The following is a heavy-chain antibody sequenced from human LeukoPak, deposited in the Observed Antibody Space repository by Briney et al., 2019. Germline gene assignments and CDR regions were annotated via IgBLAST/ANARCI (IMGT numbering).Heavy chain of an antibody. Sequence: SETLSLTCAVYGGSFSGYYWSWIRQPPGKGLEWNGEINHSGSTNYNPSLKSRGTISVDTSKNQFSLKLSSVTAADTAVYYCARSDYGDYEGQYYFDYWGQGTLVTVSS. CDR2: INHSGST. CDR3: ARSDYGDYEGQYYFDY. J-gene: IGHJ4*02. V-gene: IGHV4-34*01. CDR1: GGSFSGYY. D-gene: IGHD4-17*01.